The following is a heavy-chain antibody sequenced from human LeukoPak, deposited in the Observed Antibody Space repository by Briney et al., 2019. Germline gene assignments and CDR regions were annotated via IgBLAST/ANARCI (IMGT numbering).Heavy chain of an antibody. D-gene: IGHD3-22*01. CDR1: GGTFSSYA. Sequence: GASVKVSCKASGGTFSSYAISWVRQAPGQGLEWMGRIIPILGIANYEQKFQGRVTITADKSTSTAYMELSSLRSEDTAVYYCARVLDYYDSSGYYDYWGQGTLVTVSS. V-gene: IGHV1-69*04. CDR3: ARVLDYYDSSGYYDY. J-gene: IGHJ4*02. CDR2: IIPILGIA.